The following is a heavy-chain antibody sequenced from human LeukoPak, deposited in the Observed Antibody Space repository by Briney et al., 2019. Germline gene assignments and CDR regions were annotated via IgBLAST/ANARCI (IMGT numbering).Heavy chain of an antibody. Sequence: SETLSLTCAVYGGSFSGYYWSWIRQPPGKGLEWIGEINHSGSTNYDPSLKSRVTISVDTSKNQFSLKLSSVTAADTAVYYCARVLYYYYGMDVWGQGTTVTVSS. CDR1: GGSFSGYY. CDR2: INHSGST. J-gene: IGHJ6*02. V-gene: IGHV4-34*01. D-gene: IGHD4/OR15-4a*01. CDR3: ARVLYYYYGMDV.